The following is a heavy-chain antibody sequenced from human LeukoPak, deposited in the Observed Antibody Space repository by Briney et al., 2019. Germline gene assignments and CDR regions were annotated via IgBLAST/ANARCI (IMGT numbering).Heavy chain of an antibody. D-gene: IGHD6-19*01. CDR3: ARGGGWYFDY. Sequence: PGGSLRLSCAASGFTFSNYWMNWVRQAPGKELEWVASIGQDGSENYYVDSVKGRFTISRDNAKNSLYLQMNSLRVEDTAVYYCARGGGWYFDYWGQGALITASS. J-gene: IGHJ4*02. CDR1: GFTFSNYW. CDR2: IGQDGSEN. V-gene: IGHV3-7*01.